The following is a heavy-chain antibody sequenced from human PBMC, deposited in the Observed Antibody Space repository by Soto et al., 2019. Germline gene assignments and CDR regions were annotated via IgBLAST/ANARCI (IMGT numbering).Heavy chain of an antibody. V-gene: IGHV4-34*01. CDR3: ARGFWSGSYSGGLGMDV. D-gene: IGHD3-3*01. CDR2: INHSGST. J-gene: IGHJ6*02. CDR1: GGSFSGYY. Sequence: SETLSLTFAVYGGSFSGYYWSWIRQPPGKGLEWIGEINHSGSTNYNPSLKSRVTISVDTSKNQFSLKLSSVTAADTAVYYCARGFWSGSYSGGLGMDVWGQGSTVT.